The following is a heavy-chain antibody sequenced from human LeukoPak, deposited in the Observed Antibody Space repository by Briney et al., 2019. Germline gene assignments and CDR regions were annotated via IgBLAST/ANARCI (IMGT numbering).Heavy chain of an antibody. CDR1: GFTFSDYY. J-gene: IGHJ4*02. Sequence: GGSLRLSCAASGFTFSDYYMSWIRQAPGKGLEWVSAISSTGGTAYYADSVKGRFTISRDNSKNTLYLQMNSLRAEDTAVYYCAKDSSYSSGWWNYWGQGTLVTVSS. CDR2: ISSTGGTA. CDR3: AKDSSYSSGWWNY. V-gene: IGHV3-23*01. D-gene: IGHD6-19*01.